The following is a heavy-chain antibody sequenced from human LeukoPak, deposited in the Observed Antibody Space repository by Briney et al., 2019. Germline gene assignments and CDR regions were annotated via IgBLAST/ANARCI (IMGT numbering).Heavy chain of an antibody. CDR2: IHTSGST. D-gene: IGHD3-22*01. J-gene: IGHJ4*02. V-gene: IGHV4-4*07. CDR1: GGSISSYY. CDR3: ARDRTEDSSGSPLDY. Sequence: SETLSLTCTVSGGSISSYYWSWIRQPAGEGLEWIGRIHTSGSTNYNPSLKSRVTMSVDTSKNQFSLKLSSVTAADTAVYYCARDRTEDSSGSPLDYWGQGTLVTVSS.